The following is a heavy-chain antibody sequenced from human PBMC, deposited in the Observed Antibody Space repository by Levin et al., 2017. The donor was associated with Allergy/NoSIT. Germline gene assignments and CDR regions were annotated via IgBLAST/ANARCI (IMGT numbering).Heavy chain of an antibody. J-gene: IGHJ4*02. V-gene: IGHV1-3*01. CDR3: ARRAEGYCTSIRCPTPFDH. D-gene: IGHD2-8*01. CDR1: GYTFITHS. Sequence: GESLKISCTASGYTFITHSVHWVRQAPGQRLEWMGWINGDNGDTKHAQKFQGRVTITRDKSAGAAYMELSSLRSEDTAVYYCARRAEGYCTSIRCPTPFDHWGQGTLVTVSS. CDR2: INGDNGDT.